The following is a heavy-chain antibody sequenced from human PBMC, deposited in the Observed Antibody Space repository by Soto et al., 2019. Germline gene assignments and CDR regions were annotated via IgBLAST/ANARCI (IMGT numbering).Heavy chain of an antibody. CDR3: ARDRSSSGPDY. CDR2: IRGSGETL. D-gene: IGHD6-6*01. Sequence: GGSLRLSCAASCFTFSTYALTWVRQSPGKGLEWVSGIRGSGETLLYADSVKGRFTISRDNSKNTLYLQMNSLRAEDTAVYYCARDRSSSGPDYWGQGTLVTVSS. V-gene: IGHV3-23*01. CDR1: CFTFSTYA. J-gene: IGHJ4*02.